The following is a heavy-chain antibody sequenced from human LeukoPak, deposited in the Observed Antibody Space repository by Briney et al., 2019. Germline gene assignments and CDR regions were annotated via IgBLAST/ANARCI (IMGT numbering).Heavy chain of an antibody. CDR3: AREPTGSGSYYRPYYFDY. J-gene: IGHJ4*02. D-gene: IGHD3-10*01. CDR2: ITPIFGTT. Sequence: SVKVSCRASGYTFTSYGISWVRQVPGQGLEWMGGITPIFGTTNYVQKFQGRVTMTADKSTSTAYMELSSLRSGDTAMYYCAREPTGSGSYYRPYYFDYWGQGTLVTVSS. V-gene: IGHV1-69*06. CDR1: GYTFTSYG.